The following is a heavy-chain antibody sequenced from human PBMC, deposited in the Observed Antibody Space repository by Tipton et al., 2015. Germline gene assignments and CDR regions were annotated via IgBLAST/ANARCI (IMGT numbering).Heavy chain of an antibody. CDR2: IDHSGST. Sequence: LRLSCTVSGGSISDYYWNWIRQPPGKGLEWIGYIDHSGSTNYKSSLKSRVTISLDTSKSQFSLKLSSVTAADTAVYYCARYSWGYWYFDLWGRGALVSVSS. V-gene: IGHV4-59*01. D-gene: IGHD1-26*01. CDR3: ARYSWGYWYFDL. CDR1: GGSISDYY. J-gene: IGHJ2*01.